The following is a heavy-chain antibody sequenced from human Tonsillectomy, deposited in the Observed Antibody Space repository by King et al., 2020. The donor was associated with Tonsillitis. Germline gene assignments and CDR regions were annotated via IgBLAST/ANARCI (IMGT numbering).Heavy chain of an antibody. CDR1: GFTFSSYS. D-gene: IGHD6-13*01. CDR3: ARLTVEYRSGWYYGGFEY. V-gene: IGHV3-21*01. J-gene: IGHJ4*02. CDR2: ISSSSNYI. Sequence: VQLVESGGGLVKPGGSLRLSCAASGFTFSSYSMNWVRQAPGKGLEWVSYISSSSNYIYYADGVKGRFTISRDNAKNSLYLQMNSLRAGDTAVYYCARLTVEYRSGWYYGGFEYWGQGTLVTVSS.